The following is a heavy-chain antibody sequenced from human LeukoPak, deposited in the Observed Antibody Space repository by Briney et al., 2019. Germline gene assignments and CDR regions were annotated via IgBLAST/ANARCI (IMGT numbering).Heavy chain of an antibody. Sequence: ASVKFSCKASGYTFTSYGISWVRQAPGQGLEWMGWISAYNGNTNYAQKLQGRVTMTTDTSTSTAYMELRSLRSDDTAVYYCARGVRSLIGPDYSNPDYWGQGTLVTVSS. D-gene: IGHD4-11*01. V-gene: IGHV1-18*01. CDR3: ARGVRSLIGPDYSNPDY. CDR1: GYTFTSYG. CDR2: ISAYNGNT. J-gene: IGHJ4*02.